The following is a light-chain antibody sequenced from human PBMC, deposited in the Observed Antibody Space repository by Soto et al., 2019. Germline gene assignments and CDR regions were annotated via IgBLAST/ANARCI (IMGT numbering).Light chain of an antibody. CDR2: GAS. Sequence: VERRSAGTLTLSSGENANRSCRASQYVSVRFLAWYQQKPGQAPRLLIYGASDRATGIPDRFTGSGSGTAFTLIIHRLEPEDFAVYFCEQSGSAAQRFGQGTKVDIK. V-gene: IGKV3-20*01. CDR3: EQSGSAAQR. J-gene: IGKJ1*01. CDR1: QYVSVRF.